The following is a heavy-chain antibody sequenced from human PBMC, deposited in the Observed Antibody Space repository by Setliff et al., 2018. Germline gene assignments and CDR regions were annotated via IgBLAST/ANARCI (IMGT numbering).Heavy chain of an antibody. J-gene: IGHJ3*01. Sequence: ASVKVSCKASGYTFTTYGFSWVRQAPGQGLEWMGMISTYTGKTNYAQKFQGRVTTTTDTSTGTGYMEMRSLRSDDTAVYFCARFGGSCSSSSCYASDLWGQGTMVTVSS. V-gene: IGHV1-18*01. CDR1: GYTFTTYG. D-gene: IGHD2-2*01. CDR3: ARFGGSCSSSSCYASDL. CDR2: ISTYTGKT.